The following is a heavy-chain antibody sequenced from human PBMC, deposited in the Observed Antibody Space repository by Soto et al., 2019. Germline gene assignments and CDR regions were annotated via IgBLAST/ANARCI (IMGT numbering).Heavy chain of an antibody. J-gene: IGHJ5*02. V-gene: IGHV3-73*01. CDR3: TGPILYGDSTQANNWFDP. CDR2: IRSKANSYAT. Sequence: GGSLRLSCAASGFTFSGSAMHWVRQASGKGLEYVGRIRSKANSYATAYAASVKGRFTISRDDSKNTAYLQMNSLKTEDTAVYYCTGPILYGDSTQANNWFDPWGQGTLVTVSS. D-gene: IGHD4-17*01. CDR1: GFTFSGSA.